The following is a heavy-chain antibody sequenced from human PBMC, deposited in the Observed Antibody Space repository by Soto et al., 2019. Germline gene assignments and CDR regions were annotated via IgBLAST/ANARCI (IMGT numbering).Heavy chain of an antibody. CDR1: GFTFSSYW. CDR3: AREEEEWGPHPKRLRFHNHY. J-gene: IGHJ4*02. V-gene: IGHV3-74*01. CDR2: INSDGSST. D-gene: IGHD5-12*01. Sequence: GGSLRLSCAASGFTFSSYWMHWVRQAPGKGLVWVSRINSDGSSTSYADSVKGRFTISRDNAKNTLYLQMNSLRAEDTAVYYCAREEEEWGPHPKRLRFHNHYWGQGTLVTVSS.